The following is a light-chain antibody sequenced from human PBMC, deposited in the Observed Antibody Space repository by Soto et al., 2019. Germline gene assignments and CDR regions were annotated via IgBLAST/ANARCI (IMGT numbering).Light chain of an antibody. Sequence: QSVLTQPASVSGSPGQSITISCTGTSSDIGYYNLVSWYQHHPGKAPKVMIYEGTKRPSGVSNRFSGSKSGNTASLTISGVQAEDEADYYCCSYAGSRSFVFGTGTKLTVL. J-gene: IGLJ1*01. V-gene: IGLV2-23*01. CDR2: EGT. CDR3: CSYAGSRSFV. CDR1: SSDIGYYNL.